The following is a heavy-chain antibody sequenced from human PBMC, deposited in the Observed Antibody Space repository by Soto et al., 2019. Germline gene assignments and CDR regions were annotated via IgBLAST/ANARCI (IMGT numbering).Heavy chain of an antibody. J-gene: IGHJ4*02. CDR2: IYPGDSDT. D-gene: IGHD1-26*01. V-gene: IGHV5-51*01. CDR3: ARLPYSGSYLVEFGPHFDY. CDR1: GYSFTSYW. Sequence: GESLKISCKGSGYSFTSYWIGWVRQMPGKGLEWMGIIYPGDSDTRYSPSFQGQVTISADKSISTAYLQWSSLKASDTAMYYCARLPYSGSYLVEFGPHFDYWGQGTLVTVSS.